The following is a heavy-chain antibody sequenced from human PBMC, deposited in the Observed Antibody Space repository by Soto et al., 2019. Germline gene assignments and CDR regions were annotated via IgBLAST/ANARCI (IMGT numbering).Heavy chain of an antibody. J-gene: IGHJ6*02. CDR1: GGSIRSSSYT. CDR3: AGQPTAGSYYDLGSYYYYYAMDV. Sequence: SETLSLTCTVSGGSIRSSSYTWGWIRQPPGKGLEWIGSIYYSGTTYYNPSLNSRVTVSVDTSKNQFSLKLSSVTAADTAVYYCAGQPTAGSYYDLGSYYYYYAMDVWGQGTTVT. D-gene: IGHD3-10*01. CDR2: IYYSGTT. V-gene: IGHV4-39*01.